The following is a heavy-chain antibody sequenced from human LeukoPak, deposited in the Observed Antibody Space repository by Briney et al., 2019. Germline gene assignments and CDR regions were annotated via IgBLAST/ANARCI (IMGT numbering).Heavy chain of an antibody. V-gene: IGHV3-33*01. J-gene: IGHJ4*02. CDR3: ARDAQRGFDYSNSLKY. Sequence: GGSLSLSCAASGFTFSHYAFHWVRQAPGKGLEWEAVIWSDGSNQYYGNSVKGRFIIYRDDSQKTVYLQMNSLRAEDTAVYYCARDAQRGFDYSNSLKYWGQGSLVTVSS. CDR1: GFTFSHYA. CDR2: IWSDGSNQ. D-gene: IGHD4-11*01.